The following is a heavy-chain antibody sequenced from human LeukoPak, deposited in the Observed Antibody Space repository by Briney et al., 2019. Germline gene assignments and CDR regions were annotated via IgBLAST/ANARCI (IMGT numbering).Heavy chain of an antibody. D-gene: IGHD5-12*01. CDR1: GFTFSSYA. V-gene: IGHV3-30*04. Sequence: GGSLRLSCAASGFTFSSYAMHWVRQAPGKGLEWVAVISYDGGNKYYADSVKGRLTISRDNSENALYLQMNSLRAEDTAAYYCARVGYSGYGGTSPPDYWGQGTLVTVSS. CDR2: ISYDGGNK. CDR3: ARVGYSGYGGTSPPDY. J-gene: IGHJ4*02.